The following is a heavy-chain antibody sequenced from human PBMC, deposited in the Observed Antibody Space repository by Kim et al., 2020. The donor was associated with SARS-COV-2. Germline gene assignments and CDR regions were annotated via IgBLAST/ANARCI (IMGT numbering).Heavy chain of an antibody. D-gene: IGHD3-22*01. V-gene: IGHV4-59*01. CDR3: ARTLGSMIVEV. Sequence: SETLSLTCTVSGGSIGSDYWNWLRQPPGKGLEWIGYIFYTGSTNYNPSLKSRVTISMDTSKNQFSLRLSSVTAADTAVYYCARTLGSMIVEVWGQGTLVTVSS. CDR2: IFYTGST. CDR1: GGSIGSDY. J-gene: IGHJ4*02.